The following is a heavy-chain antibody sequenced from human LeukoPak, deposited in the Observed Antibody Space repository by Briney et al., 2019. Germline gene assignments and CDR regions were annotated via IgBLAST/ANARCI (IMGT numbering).Heavy chain of an antibody. D-gene: IGHD3-9*01. V-gene: IGHV4-59*01. Sequence: SETLSLTCAVYGGSISSYYWSWIRQPPGKGLEWIGYIYYSGSTNYNPSLKRRVTISVDTSKNQFSLKLSSVTAADTAVYYCASSYYDILTGYYSGWFDPWGQGTLVTVSS. CDR3: ASSYYDILTGYYSGWFDP. CDR1: GGSISSYY. CDR2: IYYSGST. J-gene: IGHJ5*02.